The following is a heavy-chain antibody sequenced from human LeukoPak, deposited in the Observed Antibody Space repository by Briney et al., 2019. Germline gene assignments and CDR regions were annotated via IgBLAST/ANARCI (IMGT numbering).Heavy chain of an antibody. CDR1: GFTFSSYA. D-gene: IGHD5-18*01. J-gene: IGHJ4*02. Sequence: GGSLRLSCAASGFTFSSYAMHWVCQAPGKGLEWVAVISYDGSNKYYADSVKGRFTISRDNSKNTLYLQMNSLRAEDTAVYYCAREIHDYGDYWGQGTLVTVSS. CDR3: AREIHDYGDY. CDR2: ISYDGSNK. V-gene: IGHV3-30-3*01.